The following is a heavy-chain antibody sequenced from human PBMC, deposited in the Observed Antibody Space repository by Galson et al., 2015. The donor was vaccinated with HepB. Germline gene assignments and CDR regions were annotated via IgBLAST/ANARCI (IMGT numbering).Heavy chain of an antibody. CDR1: GFTFSSYA. CDR3: AKPGRTLGTSWYYDH. J-gene: IGHJ4*02. Sequence: SLRLSCAASGFTFSSYAMTWVRQAPGKGLDWVSTISGSFNSTYYADSVKGRFTISRDSSKNTVYLQMRSLRAEDTAVYYCAKPGRTLGTSWYYDHWGQRTLVTVSS. D-gene: IGHD6-13*01. CDR2: ISGSFNST. V-gene: IGHV3-23*01.